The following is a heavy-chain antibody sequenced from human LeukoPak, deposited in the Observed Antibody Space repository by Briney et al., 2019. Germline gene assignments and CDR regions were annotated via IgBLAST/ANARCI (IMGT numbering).Heavy chain of an antibody. CDR2: IYTRGRT. Sequence: AETLSLTCTVCVGSIRSYYWSGVRQPAGKGLEGIGRIYTRGRTNYNPSLKSRGTISVDQSKNQSFLKLNSVTTARTGVYCCARPGPRSFLSGLRRQGNYFLWFDPWGQGNLVTVSS. CDR1: VGSIRSYY. J-gene: IGHJ5*02. CDR3: ARPGPRSFLSGLRRQGNYFLWFDP. V-gene: IGHV4-4*07. D-gene: IGHD1-7*01.